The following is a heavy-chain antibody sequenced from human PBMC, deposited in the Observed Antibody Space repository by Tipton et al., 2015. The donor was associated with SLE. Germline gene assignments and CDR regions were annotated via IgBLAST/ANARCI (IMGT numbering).Heavy chain of an antibody. V-gene: IGHV4-59*01. D-gene: IGHD3-3*01. Sequence: TLSLTCTVSGGSINSYYWSWIRQPPGKGLEWIGYIYYSGSTNYKPSLKSRDTISVDTSKNQFSLKLNSVTAADTAMYFCARSPGRLRSMDYWGQGTLVTVSS. J-gene: IGHJ4*02. CDR2: IYYSGST. CDR1: GGSINSYY. CDR3: ARSPGRLRSMDY.